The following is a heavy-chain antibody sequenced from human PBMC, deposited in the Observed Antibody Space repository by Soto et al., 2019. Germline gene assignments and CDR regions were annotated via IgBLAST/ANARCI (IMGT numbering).Heavy chain of an antibody. CDR2: IVPMNGSP. CDR1: GGMFYSSA. CDR3: SFAPNWTYQLTIY. D-gene: IGHD2-2*01. V-gene: IGHV1-69*13. J-gene: IGHJ4*02. Sequence: ASVKVSCKASGGMFYSSAINWVRQAPGQGLEWMGGIVPMNGSPKYAQEFLGRVTISADASATTTYMDLSGLNSEDTAVYYCSFAPNWTYQLTIYWGRGTQVTVSS.